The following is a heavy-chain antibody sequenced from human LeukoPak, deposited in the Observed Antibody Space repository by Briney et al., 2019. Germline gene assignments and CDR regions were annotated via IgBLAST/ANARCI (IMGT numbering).Heavy chain of an antibody. Sequence: SETLSLTCTVSGGSISPYFWGWIRQPPGKGLEWIGSIYYSGSTYYNPSLKSRVTISVDTSKNQFSLKLSSVTAADTAVYYCARESLQSATALGFYWGQGTLVTVSS. CDR3: ARESLQSATALGFY. V-gene: IGHV4-39*07. D-gene: IGHD5-18*01. CDR1: GGSISPYF. J-gene: IGHJ4*02. CDR2: IYYSGST.